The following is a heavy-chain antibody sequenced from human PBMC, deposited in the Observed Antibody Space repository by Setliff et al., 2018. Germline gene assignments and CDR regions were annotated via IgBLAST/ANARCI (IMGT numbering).Heavy chain of an antibody. CDR3: AKVKKQLIRGSGFDY. Sequence: PGGSLRLSCAASGFTFSSFWMSWVRQAPGKGLEWVAFIRYDGSYKYYEDSVKGRFTISRDNSKNTLDLQMNSLRVEDTALYYCAKVKKQLIRGSGFDYWGQGTLVTVSS. CDR1: GFTFSSFW. V-gene: IGHV3-30*02. J-gene: IGHJ4*02. CDR2: IRYDGSYK. D-gene: IGHD1-1*01.